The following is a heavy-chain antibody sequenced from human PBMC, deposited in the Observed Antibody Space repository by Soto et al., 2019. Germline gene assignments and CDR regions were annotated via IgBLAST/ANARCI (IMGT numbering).Heavy chain of an antibody. Sequence: ASVKVSCKASGFTFTSSAMQWVRQARGQRLEWIGWIVVGSGSTNYAQKFQERVTITRDMSTSTAYMELSSLRSEDTAVYYCVAVLNYMDVWGKGTTVTVSS. V-gene: IGHV1-58*02. CDR2: IVVGSGST. CDR3: VAVLNYMDV. J-gene: IGHJ6*03. CDR1: GFTFTSSA.